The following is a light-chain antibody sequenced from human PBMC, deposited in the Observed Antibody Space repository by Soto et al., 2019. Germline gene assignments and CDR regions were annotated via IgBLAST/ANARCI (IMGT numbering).Light chain of an antibody. CDR3: QQYDNLPIT. Sequence: DIQMTQSPSSLSASVGDRVTITCHASQDISNYLNWYQQKPGRAPKXMIYDASNLETGVPSRFSGSGSGTDFTFTISSLQPEDIATYYCQQYDNLPITLGQGTRLEIK. V-gene: IGKV1-33*01. CDR1: QDISNY. CDR2: DAS. J-gene: IGKJ5*01.